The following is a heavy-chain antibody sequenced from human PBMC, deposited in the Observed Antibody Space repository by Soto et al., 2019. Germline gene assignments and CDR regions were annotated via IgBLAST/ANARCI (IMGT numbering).Heavy chain of an antibody. Sequence: PSETLSLTCAVYGGSFSGHSWTWIRQSPGKGLEWIGDINHSGRVNYSPSLKSRVTISLDTSKNQFSLTLSAVTAADTAMYYLSTRAYDTNGYYRFDPWGQGSLVTVSS. J-gene: IGHJ5*01. D-gene: IGHD3-22*01. CDR2: INHSGRV. CDR3: STRAYDTNGYYRFDP. V-gene: IGHV4-34*01. CDR1: GGSFSGHS.